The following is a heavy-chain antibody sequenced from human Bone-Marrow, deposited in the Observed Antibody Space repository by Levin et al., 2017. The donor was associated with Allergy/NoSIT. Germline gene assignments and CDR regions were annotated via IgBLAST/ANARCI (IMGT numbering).Heavy chain of an antibody. CDR1: GFVFSRYS. CDR3: VSAGYCSGGTCYPIGP. J-gene: IGHJ5*02. D-gene: IGHD2-15*01. Sequence: GGSLRLSCAASGFVFSRYSMTWVRQAPGKGLEWVSSISTGSTYINYADSVKGRFTISRDNAKNSLFLQMHSLRAEDTAVYYCVSAGYCSGGTCYPIGPWGQGTLVIVSS. V-gene: IGHV3-21*06. CDR2: ISTGSTYI.